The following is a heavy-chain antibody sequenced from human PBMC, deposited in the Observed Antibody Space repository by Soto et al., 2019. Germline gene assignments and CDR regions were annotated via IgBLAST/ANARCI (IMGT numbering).Heavy chain of an antibody. CDR3: ASSIAARPAPFYY. D-gene: IGHD6-6*01. CDR2: INPNSGGT. Sequence: QVQLVQSGAEVKKPGASVKVSCKASGYTFTGYYMHWVRQAPGQGLEWMGWINPNSGGTNYAQKFQGTVTMTRDTYISTAYMELSRLRADDTAVYYCASSIAARPAPFYYWGQGTLVTVSS. J-gene: IGHJ4*02. V-gene: IGHV1-2*02. CDR1: GYTFTGYY.